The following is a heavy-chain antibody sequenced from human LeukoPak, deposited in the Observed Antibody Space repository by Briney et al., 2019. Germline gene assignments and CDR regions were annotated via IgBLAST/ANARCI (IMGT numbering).Heavy chain of an antibody. CDR3: ARGAYYDSSGSYNWFDH. CDR2: IYYSGST. D-gene: IGHD3-22*01. V-gene: IGHV4-59*01. J-gene: IGHJ5*02. Sequence: SETLSLTCTVSGGSISRYYWSWIRQPPGKGLEWIGYIYYSGSTNYNPSLKSRVTISVDTSKNQFSLKLSSVTAADTAVYYCARGAYYDSSGSYNWFDHWGQGTLVTVSS. CDR1: GGSISRYY.